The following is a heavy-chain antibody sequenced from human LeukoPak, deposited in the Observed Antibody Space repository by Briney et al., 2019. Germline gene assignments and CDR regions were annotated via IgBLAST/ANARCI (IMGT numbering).Heavy chain of an antibody. CDR2: LYTTGDT. V-gene: IGHV4-61*02. D-gene: IGHD3-10*01. J-gene: IGHJ6*02. CDR1: GGAISSGAYH. CDR3: ARGPRCPVLLWFGEALYGMDV. Sequence: PSQTLSLTCTVYGGAISSGAYHWSWIRQPAGKGLEWIGRLYTTGDTNYNPSLKSRVTISIDTSKNQFSLKLTSVTAAATAVYYCARGPRCPVLLWFGEALYGMDVWGQGTTVTVSS.